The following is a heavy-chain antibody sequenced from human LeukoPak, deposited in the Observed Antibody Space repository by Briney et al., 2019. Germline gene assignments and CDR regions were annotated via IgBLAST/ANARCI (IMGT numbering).Heavy chain of an antibody. CDR1: GFTFSDYY. CDR3: ATTVTTYFGYFDY. V-gene: IGHV3-11*01. CDR2: ISSSGSTI. D-gene: IGHD4-17*01. J-gene: IGHJ4*02. Sequence: GGSLRLSCAASGFTFSDYYMSWIRQAPRKGLEWVSYISSSGSTIYYADSVKGRLTISRDNAKNSLYLQMNSLRAEDTAVYYCATTVTTYFGYFDYWGQGTLVTVSS.